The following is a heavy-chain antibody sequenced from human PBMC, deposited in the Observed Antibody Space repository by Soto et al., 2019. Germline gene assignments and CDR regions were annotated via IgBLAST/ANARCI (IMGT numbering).Heavy chain of an antibody. CDR2: ISGSGIST. Sequence: EVQLLESGGGLVQPGGSLRLSCAASGFTFRSYAMNWVRQAPGKGLEWVSGISGSGISTYYADSVKGRFTISRDNSKNTVYLQMNSLRAEDTAVYYCAKDQVEVVTATGLENWGQGTLVTVSS. V-gene: IGHV3-23*01. D-gene: IGHD2-21*02. CDR1: GFTFRSYA. CDR3: AKDQVEVVTATGLEN. J-gene: IGHJ4*02.